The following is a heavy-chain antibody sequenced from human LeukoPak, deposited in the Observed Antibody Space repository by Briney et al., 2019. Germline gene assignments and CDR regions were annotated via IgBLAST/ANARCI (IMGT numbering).Heavy chain of an antibody. J-gene: IGHJ4*02. CDR2: ISWNSGSI. V-gene: IGHV3-9*01. CDR1: GFTFDDYA. D-gene: IGHD3-22*01. Sequence: PGRSLRLSCAASGFTFDDYAMHWVRQAPGKGLEWVSGISWNSGSIGYADSVKGRFTISRDNAKNTVYLQMNGLRAEDTAVYFCARGMDYYDNRGYTTDSWGQGTLVTVSS. CDR3: ARGMDYYDNRGYTTDS.